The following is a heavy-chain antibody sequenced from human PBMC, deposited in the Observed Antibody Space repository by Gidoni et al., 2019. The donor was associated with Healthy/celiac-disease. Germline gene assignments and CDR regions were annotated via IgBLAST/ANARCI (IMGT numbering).Heavy chain of an antibody. CDR1: GFTFTSSA. CDR2: IVVGSGNT. D-gene: IGHD3-16*01. V-gene: IGHV1-58*01. CDR3: AAEGGGPDAFDI. Sequence: QMQLVQSGPEVKKPGTSVKVSCKASGFTFTSSAVQWVRQARGQRLDWIGWIVVGSGNTNYAQKFQERVTITRDMSTSTAYMELSSLRSEDTAVYYCAAEGGGPDAFDIWGQGTMVTVSS. J-gene: IGHJ3*02.